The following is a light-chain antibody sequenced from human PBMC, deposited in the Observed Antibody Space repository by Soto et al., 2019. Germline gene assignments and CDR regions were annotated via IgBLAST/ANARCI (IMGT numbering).Light chain of an antibody. CDR3: QQYNIWPPYT. Sequence: DIVMTQSPATLSVSPGERATLCCKASQRISSNLAWYQQKPGQPPRLLIYGASTRATGIPARFSGSGSGTEFTLTISGLQSEDFALYYCQQYNIWPPYTFGQGTKVDSK. V-gene: IGKV3-15*01. CDR1: QRISSN. J-gene: IGKJ2*01. CDR2: GAS.